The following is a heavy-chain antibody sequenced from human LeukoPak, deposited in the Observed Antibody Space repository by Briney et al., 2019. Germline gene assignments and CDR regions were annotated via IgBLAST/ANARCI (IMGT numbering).Heavy chain of an antibody. CDR1: GYTFTSYA. V-gene: IGHV1-3*01. D-gene: IGHD5-12*01. Sequence: GASVRVSCKASGYTFTSYAMHWVRQAPGQRLEWMGWINAGDGNTKYTQKLQGRVTIPRHTSASTAYMELSSLRSEDTAVYYCARAPSPIVATALFDYWGQGTLVTVSS. CDR2: INAGDGNT. CDR3: ARAPSPIVATALFDY. J-gene: IGHJ4*02.